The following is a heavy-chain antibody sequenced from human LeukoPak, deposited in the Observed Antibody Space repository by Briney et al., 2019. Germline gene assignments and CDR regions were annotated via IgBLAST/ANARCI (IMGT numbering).Heavy chain of an antibody. Sequence: QPGGSLRLSCAASGFTLSSYAMSWVRQAPGKGLEWVSAISDTGNTYHADSVKGRFTISRDNSKNTLYLQMNSLRAEDTAVYYCAKRGAEVGTTIAPGDYWGQGSLVTVSS. CDR1: GFTLSSYA. CDR2: ISDTGNT. D-gene: IGHD1-26*01. V-gene: IGHV3-23*01. CDR3: AKRGAEVGTTIAPGDY. J-gene: IGHJ4*02.